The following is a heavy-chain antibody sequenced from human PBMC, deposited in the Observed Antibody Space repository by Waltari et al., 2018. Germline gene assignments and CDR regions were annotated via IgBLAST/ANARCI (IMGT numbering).Heavy chain of an antibody. CDR2: IYYSGST. CDR3: ARNYGDNLGYYYYMDV. D-gene: IGHD4-17*01. V-gene: IGHV4-39*01. Sequence: QLQLQESGPGLVKPSETLSLTCTVSGGSISSSSYYWGWLRQPPGKGLEWIGSIYYSGSTYYNPSLKSRVTISVDTSKNQFSLKLSSVTAADTAVYYCARNYGDNLGYYYYMDVWGKGTTVTVSS. J-gene: IGHJ6*03. CDR1: GGSISSSSYY.